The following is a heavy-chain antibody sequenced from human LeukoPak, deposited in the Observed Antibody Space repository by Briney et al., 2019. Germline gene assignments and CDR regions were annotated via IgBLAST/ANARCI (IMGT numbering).Heavy chain of an antibody. CDR3: ARDSHYDFWSGYLYYYYYYGMDV. Sequence: GGSLRLSCAASGFTFSSYWMSWVRQAPGKGLEWVANIKQDGSEKYYVDSVKGRFTISRDNSKNTLYLQMNSLRAEDTAVYYCARDSHYDFWSGYLYYYYYYGMDVWGQGTTVTVSS. CDR1: GFTFSSYW. CDR2: IKQDGSEK. J-gene: IGHJ6*02. V-gene: IGHV3-7*01. D-gene: IGHD3-3*01.